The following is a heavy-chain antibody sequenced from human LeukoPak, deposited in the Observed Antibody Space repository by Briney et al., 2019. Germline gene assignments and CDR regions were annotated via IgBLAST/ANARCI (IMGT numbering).Heavy chain of an antibody. D-gene: IGHD3-16*01. CDR2: ISGSGGGT. V-gene: IGHV3-23*01. CDR3: AKAPRFGDHATEYYYYYMHV. Sequence: GGSLRLSCAASGFTFSSYGMSWVRQAPGKGLEWVSSISGSGGGTFYADSVKGRFTISRDNSKNTLYLQMNSLRVEDTAVYYCAKAPRFGDHATEYYYYYMHVWGKGTTVTVSS. CDR1: GFTFSSYG. J-gene: IGHJ6*03.